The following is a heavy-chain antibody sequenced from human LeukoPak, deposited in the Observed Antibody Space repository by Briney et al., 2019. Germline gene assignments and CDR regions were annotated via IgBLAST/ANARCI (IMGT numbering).Heavy chain of an antibody. CDR2: IIPIFGTA. J-gene: IGHJ4*02. Sequence: ASVKVSCKASGGTFSSYAISWVRQAPGQGLEWMGGIIPIFGTANYAQKFQGRVTITADESTSTAYMELSSLRSEDTAVYYCARAAKGQYYYDSSGYLYYFDYWAREPWSPSPQ. CDR1: GGTFSSYA. V-gene: IGHV1-69*01. CDR3: ARAAKGQYYYDSSGYLYYFDY. D-gene: IGHD3-22*01.